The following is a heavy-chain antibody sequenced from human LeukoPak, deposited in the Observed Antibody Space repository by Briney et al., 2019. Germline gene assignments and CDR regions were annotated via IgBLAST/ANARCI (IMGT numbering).Heavy chain of an antibody. Sequence: VASVKVSCKASGYTFTGYYMHWVRQAPGQGLEWMGRINPNGGGTNYAQKFQGRVTMTRDTSISTAYMELSRLRSDDTAVYYCARHYDSSGYYSLGAFDIWGQGTMVTVSS. CDR2: INPNGGGT. V-gene: IGHV1-2*06. CDR1: GYTFTGYY. D-gene: IGHD3-22*01. CDR3: ARHYDSSGYYSLGAFDI. J-gene: IGHJ3*02.